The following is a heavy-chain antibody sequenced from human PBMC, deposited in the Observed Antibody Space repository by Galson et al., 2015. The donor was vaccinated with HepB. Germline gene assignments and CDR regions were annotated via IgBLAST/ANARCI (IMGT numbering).Heavy chain of an antibody. CDR3: ARTPKYQFLRYMDV. J-gene: IGHJ6*02. V-gene: IGHV3-7*03. D-gene: IGHD3-9*01. CDR2: IKQDGSEK. CDR1: GFTFSSYW. Sequence: SLRLSCAASGFTFSSYWMSWVRQAPGKGLEWVANIKQDGSEKYYVDSVKGRFTISRDNAKDSLYLQMNSLRAEDTAVYYCARTPKYQFLRYMDVWGQGTTVTVSS.